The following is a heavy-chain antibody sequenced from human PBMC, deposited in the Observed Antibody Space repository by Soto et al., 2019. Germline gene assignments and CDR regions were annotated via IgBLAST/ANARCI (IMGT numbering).Heavy chain of an antibody. D-gene: IGHD2-21*01. V-gene: IGHV4-31*03. CDR1: GGSISSGGYY. CDR2: IYYSGST. CDR3: AASCVGCGGFNYYGMDV. J-gene: IGHJ6*02. Sequence: QVQLLESGPGLVKSSQTQSLTCTVSGGSISSGGYYWSWIRQHPGKGLEWIGYIYYSGSTYYNPSLKSRVTISVDTSKNQFSLKLSSVTAADTAVYYCAASCVGCGGFNYYGMDVWGQGTTVTVSS.